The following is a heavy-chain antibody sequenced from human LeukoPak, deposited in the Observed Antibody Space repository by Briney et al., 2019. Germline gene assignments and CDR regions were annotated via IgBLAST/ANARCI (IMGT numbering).Heavy chain of an antibody. CDR3: ARDSVLRYFDWLLYAAFDI. J-gene: IGHJ3*02. CDR2: ISAYNGNT. V-gene: IGHV1-18*01. D-gene: IGHD3-9*01. CDR1: GYTFTSYG. Sequence: ASVKVSCKACGYTFTSYGISWVRQAPGQRLEWMGWISAYNGNTNYAQKLQGRVTMTTDTSTSTAYMELRSLRSDDTAVYYCARDSVLRYFDWLLYAAFDIWGQGTMVTVSS.